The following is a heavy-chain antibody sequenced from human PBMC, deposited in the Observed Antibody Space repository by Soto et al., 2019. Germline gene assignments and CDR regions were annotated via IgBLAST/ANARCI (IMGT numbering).Heavy chain of an antibody. V-gene: IGHV1-69*01. CDR3: AKLSRPNYYDTSGFVKDNWFDP. D-gene: IGHD3-22*01. CDR1: GGTFNSYD. CDR2: IIPIVETP. Sequence: QVQLVQSGAEVKKPGSSMKVSCKASGGTFNSYDINWVRQAPGQGLEWMGGIIPIVETPKYAQKFQGRVTITAAASTNTGYMEVSSLRSEDTAMYYCAKLSRPNYYDTSGFVKDNWFDPWGQGTLVTVSS. J-gene: IGHJ5*02.